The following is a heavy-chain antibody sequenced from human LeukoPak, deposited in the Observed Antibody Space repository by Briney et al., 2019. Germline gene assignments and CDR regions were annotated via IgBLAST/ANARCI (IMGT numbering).Heavy chain of an antibody. CDR2: IKQDGSEK. V-gene: IGHV3-7*01. CDR3: AAYGSGWTPDY. CDR1: GFTFSSYW. J-gene: IGHJ4*02. Sequence: GGSLRLSCAASGFTFSSYWMSWVHQAPGKGLEWVANIKQDGSEKYYVDSVKGRFTISRDNAKNSLYLQMNSLRAEDTAVYYCAAYGSGWTPDYWGQGTLVTVSS. D-gene: IGHD6-19*01.